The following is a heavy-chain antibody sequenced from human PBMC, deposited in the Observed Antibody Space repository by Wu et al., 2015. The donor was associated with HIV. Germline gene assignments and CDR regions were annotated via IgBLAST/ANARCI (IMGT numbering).Heavy chain of an antibody. CDR2: INPNSGGT. D-gene: IGHD6-6*01. CDR1: GYTFTGYY. CDR3: ARSRSIAARWDAFDI. J-gene: IGHJ3*02. V-gene: IGHV1-2*02. Sequence: QVQLVQSGAEVKKPGASVKVSCKASGYTFTGYYMHWVRQAPGQGLEWMGWINPNSGGTNYAQKFQGRVTMTRDTSISTAYMELSRLRSDDTAVYYCARSRSIAARWDAFDIWGQGTMVTVSS.